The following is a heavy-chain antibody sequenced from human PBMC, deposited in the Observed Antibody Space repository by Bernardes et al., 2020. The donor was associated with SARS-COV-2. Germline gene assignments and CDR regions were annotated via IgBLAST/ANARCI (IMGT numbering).Heavy chain of an antibody. CDR3: ARDPTDYYRFYYYFYGMDV. CDR1: GFTFSSYS. Sequence: SLRLSCTASGFTFSSYSMNWVRQAPGKGLEWVSSISSSSSYIYYADSVKGRFTISRDNAKNSLYLQMNSLRPADTATYYCARDPTDYYRFYYYFYGMDVCGQGTTVTVSS. V-gene: IGHV3-21*01. J-gene: IGHJ6*02. D-gene: IGHD1-26*01. CDR2: ISSSSSYI.